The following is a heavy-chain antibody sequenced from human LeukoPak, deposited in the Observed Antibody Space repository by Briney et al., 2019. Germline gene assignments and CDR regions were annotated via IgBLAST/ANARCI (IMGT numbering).Heavy chain of an antibody. CDR1: GFTFSSYW. D-gene: IGHD3-22*01. J-gene: IGHJ5*02. Sequence: GPLRLSCAASGFTFSSYWMTWARQAPGKGLEWVANIKEDGSEKFYVDSVKGRFTISRDNAKNSVYLQMDSLRADDTAVYYCARGPWDSSGYPWGQGTLVTVSS. CDR2: IKEDGSEK. CDR3: ARGPWDSSGYP. V-gene: IGHV3-7*03.